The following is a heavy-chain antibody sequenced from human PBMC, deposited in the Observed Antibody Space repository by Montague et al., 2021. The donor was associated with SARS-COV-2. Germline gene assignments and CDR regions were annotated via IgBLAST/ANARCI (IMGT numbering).Heavy chain of an antibody. Sequence: SETLSLTCTVSGGSVRSGIYYRSWIRQPPGKGLEWIGYVYYSGTDNQNPSLKSRLTLTVDTSKNQSSLKLSSVTAADTAIYYCARERLDCSGTSCYTNGLDVWGQGTMVTVSS. D-gene: IGHD2-15*01. V-gene: IGHV4-61*01. CDR2: VYYSGTD. J-gene: IGHJ6*02. CDR1: GGSVRSGIYY. CDR3: ARERLDCSGTSCYTNGLDV.